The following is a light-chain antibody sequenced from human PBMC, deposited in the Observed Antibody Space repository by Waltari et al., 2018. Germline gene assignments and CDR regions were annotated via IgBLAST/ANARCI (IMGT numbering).Light chain of an antibody. J-gene: IGKJ2*01. Sequence: DIVMTQSPDSLTVSLGERVTINCKSSQSVLYSSNNNNYLAGYQQKPGQPPNLLIYWASTRESGVPDRFSCSGSGTDFTLTISSLQAEDVAVYYCQQYYSTPNTFGQGTKLEIK. CDR3: QQYYSTPNT. V-gene: IGKV4-1*01. CDR2: WAS. CDR1: QSVLYSSNNNNY.